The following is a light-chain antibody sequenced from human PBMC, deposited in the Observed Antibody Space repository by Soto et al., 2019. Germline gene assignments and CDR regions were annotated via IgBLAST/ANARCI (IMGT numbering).Light chain of an antibody. CDR2: AAS. CDR1: QSISSY. J-gene: IGKJ1*01. CDR3: QQSYSTPPT. Sequence: DIQMTQSPSSLSASVGDRVTITCRASQSISSYLNWYQQKPGKAPQLLIYAASSLQSGVPSRFSGSGSETDFTLTISSLQPEDFATYYCQQSYSTPPTFGQGTKVEIK. V-gene: IGKV1-39*01.